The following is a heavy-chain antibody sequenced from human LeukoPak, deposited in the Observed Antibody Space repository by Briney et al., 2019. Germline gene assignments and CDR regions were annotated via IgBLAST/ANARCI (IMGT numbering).Heavy chain of an antibody. Sequence: SGTLSLTCAVYGGSFSGYYWSWIRQPPGKGLEWIGEINHSGSTNYNPSLKSRVTISVDTSKNQFSLKLSSVTAADTAVYYCARTYYDILTGYHRFDYWGQGTLVTVSS. CDR3: ARTYYDILTGYHRFDY. CDR2: INHSGST. CDR1: GGSFSGYY. D-gene: IGHD3-9*01. V-gene: IGHV4-34*01. J-gene: IGHJ4*02.